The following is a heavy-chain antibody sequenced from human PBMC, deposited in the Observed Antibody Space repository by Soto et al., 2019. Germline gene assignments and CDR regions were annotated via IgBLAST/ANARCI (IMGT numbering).Heavy chain of an antibody. CDR2: ISHDGSSQ. Sequence: QVQLVESGGGVVQPGRSLRLSCVATGFTFSSYAMNWVRQAPGKGLEWVAVISHDGSSQYYTDSVKGRFTISRDNSKNTLYVQMNSLRGEDTAVYYCARDYGSALDYWGQGTLVTVSP. D-gene: IGHD3-10*01. V-gene: IGHV3-30-3*01. CDR1: GFTFSSYA. J-gene: IGHJ4*02. CDR3: ARDYGSALDY.